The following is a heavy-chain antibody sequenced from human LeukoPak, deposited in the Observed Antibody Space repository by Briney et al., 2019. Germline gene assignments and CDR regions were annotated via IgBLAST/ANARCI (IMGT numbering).Heavy chain of an antibody. CDR2: INHSGST. Sequence: PSETLSLTCAVYGVSFSGYYWSWLRQPPGKGLEWIGEINHSGSTNYNPSLKSRVTISVDTSKNQFSLKLSSVTAADTAVYYCARGHTSIAARGRFDYWGQGTLVTVSS. J-gene: IGHJ4*02. CDR1: GVSFSGYY. V-gene: IGHV4-34*01. D-gene: IGHD6-6*01. CDR3: ARGHTSIAARGRFDY.